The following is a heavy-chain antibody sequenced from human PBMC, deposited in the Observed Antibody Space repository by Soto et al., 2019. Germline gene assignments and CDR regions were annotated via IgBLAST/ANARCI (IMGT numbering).Heavy chain of an antibody. CDR1: GFTFSSYA. CDR2: ISGSGGST. J-gene: IGHJ4*02. D-gene: IGHD4-4*01. Sequence: GGSLRLSCAASGFTFSSYAISWVRQAPGKGLEWVSAISGSGGSTYYADSVKGRFTISRDNSKNTLYLQMNSLRAEDTAVYYCAKGSQRWLQLNDFDYWGQGTLVTVSS. V-gene: IGHV3-23*01. CDR3: AKGSQRWLQLNDFDY.